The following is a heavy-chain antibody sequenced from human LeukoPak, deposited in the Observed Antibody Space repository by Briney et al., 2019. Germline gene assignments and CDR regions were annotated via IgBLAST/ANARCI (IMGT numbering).Heavy chain of an antibody. J-gene: IGHJ4*02. V-gene: IGHV1-18*01. CDR2: ISAYNGNT. CDR1: GYTFTSYG. Sequence: ASVEVSCKASGYTFTSYGISWVRQAPGQGLEWMGWISAYNGNTNYAQKLQGRVTMTTATSTSTAYMELRSLRSDDTAVYYCARVPPMIRGIIPDYWGQGTLVTVSS. D-gene: IGHD3-10*01. CDR3: ARVPPMIRGIIPDY.